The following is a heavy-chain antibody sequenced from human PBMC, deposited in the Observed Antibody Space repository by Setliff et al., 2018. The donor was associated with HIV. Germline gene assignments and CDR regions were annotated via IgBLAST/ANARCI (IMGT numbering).Heavy chain of an antibody. Sequence: ASVKVSCKPSGYTFTNYDVNWVRQAAGQGLEWMGWMNPDSRNTGYAQRFEGSVTMTWDTSISTAYMELNNVKFEDTAIYYCARARTDYYDRRRRSHYYIDVWARGATVTVSS. CDR2: MNPDSRNT. CDR3: ARARTDYYDRRRRSHYYIDV. CDR1: GYTFTNYD. J-gene: IGHJ6*03. D-gene: IGHD3-22*01. V-gene: IGHV1-8*02.